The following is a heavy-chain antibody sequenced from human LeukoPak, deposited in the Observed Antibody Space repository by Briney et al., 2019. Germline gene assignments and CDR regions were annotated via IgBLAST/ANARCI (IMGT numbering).Heavy chain of an antibody. CDR3: ARELHGGYSYGYPPYYFDY. Sequence: SETLSLTCTVSGGSISSYYWSWIRQPPGKGLEWIGYIYYSGSTNYNPSLKSRVTISVDTSKNQFSLKLSSVTAADTAVYYCARELHGGYSYGYPPYYFDYWGQGTLVTVSS. D-gene: IGHD5-18*01. J-gene: IGHJ4*02. V-gene: IGHV4-59*01. CDR1: GGSISSYY. CDR2: IYYSGST.